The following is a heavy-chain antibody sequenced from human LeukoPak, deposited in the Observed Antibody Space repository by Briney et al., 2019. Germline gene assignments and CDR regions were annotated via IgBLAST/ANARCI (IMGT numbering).Heavy chain of an antibody. J-gene: IGHJ3*02. V-gene: IGHV3-33*01. CDR1: GFTFSSYG. CDR2: IWYDGSNK. CDR3: ARARPDGSGGSWPDAFDI. D-gene: IGHD2-15*01. Sequence: GRSLRLSCAASGFTFSSYGMHWVRQAPGKGLEWVAVIWYDGSNKYYADSVKGRFTISRDNSKNTLYLQMNSLRAEDTAVYYCARARPDGSGGSWPDAFDIWGQGTMVTVSS.